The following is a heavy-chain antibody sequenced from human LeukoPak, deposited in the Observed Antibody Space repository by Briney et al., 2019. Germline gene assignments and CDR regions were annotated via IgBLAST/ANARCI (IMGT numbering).Heavy chain of an antibody. Sequence: ASVKVSCKASGYTFTDYYMHWVRQAPGQGLEWMGRINPKSGGTNYAQKFQGRVTMARDTSISTAYMEVSRLRSDDTAVYCCARGLFGYSYGPLGDWGQGTLVTVSS. J-gene: IGHJ4*02. D-gene: IGHD5-18*01. CDR2: INPKSGGT. V-gene: IGHV1-2*02. CDR1: GYTFTDYY. CDR3: ARGLFGYSYGPLGD.